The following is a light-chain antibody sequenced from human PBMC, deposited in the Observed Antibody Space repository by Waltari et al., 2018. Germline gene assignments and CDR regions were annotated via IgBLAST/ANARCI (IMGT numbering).Light chain of an antibody. Sequence: IQLTQSPPSLSASVGDRVTITCRASQGISSYLAWYQQKPGKAPMLLIYAGSTLLKGVPSRFSGGGFGTDFTLTISSLQPEDFATYYCQQVNSYPCTFGPGTTVDIK. CDR3: QQVNSYPCT. V-gene: IGKV1-9*01. CDR2: AGS. CDR1: QGISSY. J-gene: IGKJ3*01.